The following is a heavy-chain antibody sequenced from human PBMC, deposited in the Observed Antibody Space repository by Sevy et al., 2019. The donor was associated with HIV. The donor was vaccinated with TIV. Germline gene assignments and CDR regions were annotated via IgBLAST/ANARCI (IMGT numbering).Heavy chain of an antibody. CDR3: AKVSGSSWSRDYYMDV. Sequence: GGSLRLSCAASGFTFSSYAMSWVRQAPGKGLEWVSAISGSGGSTYYADSVKGRFTISRDNSKNTLYLQMNSLRAEDTAVYYCAKVSGSSWSRDYYMDVWGKGTTVTVSS. CDR1: GFTFSSYA. CDR2: ISGSGGST. D-gene: IGHD6-13*01. V-gene: IGHV3-23*01. J-gene: IGHJ6*03.